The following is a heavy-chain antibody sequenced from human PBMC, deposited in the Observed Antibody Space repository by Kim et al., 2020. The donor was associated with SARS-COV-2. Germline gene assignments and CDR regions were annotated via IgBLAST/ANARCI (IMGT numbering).Heavy chain of an antibody. D-gene: IGHD1-26*01. V-gene: IGHV3-20*01. CDR3: ATLGILLRGYYYGMDV. Sequence: DSVKGRFTISRDNAKNSLYLQMNSLRAEDTALYNCATLGILLRGYYYGMDVWGQGTTVTVSS. J-gene: IGHJ6*02.